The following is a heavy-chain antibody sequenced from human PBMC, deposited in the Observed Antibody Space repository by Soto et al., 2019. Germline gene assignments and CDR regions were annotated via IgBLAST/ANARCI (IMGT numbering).Heavy chain of an antibody. D-gene: IGHD6-13*01. CDR1: GFSLSTILWG. CDR2: IYWNDDN. Sequence: SCPTLVNPTHTLTLTCTFSGFSLSTILWGLGFIRQPASNALEWLALIYWNDDNRYSPSLKSRLTITKDTSKNQVVLTMTNMDPVDTATYYCAHRSDPYSSSWRAHYFDYWGQGTLVTVSS. CDR3: AHRSDPYSSSWRAHYFDY. J-gene: IGHJ4*02. V-gene: IGHV2-5*01.